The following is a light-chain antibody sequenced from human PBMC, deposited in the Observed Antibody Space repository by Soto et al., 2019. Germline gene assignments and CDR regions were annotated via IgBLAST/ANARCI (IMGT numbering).Light chain of an antibody. V-gene: IGKV3-11*01. CDR3: RQRDSWPLT. Sequence: EIVLTQSPATLSLSPGERATLSCKASQSIRYSLGWFQQKPGQAPRLLIDDATDRATGIPARFTGSGSGSDFTLTISSLEPEDFGIYYCRQRDSWPLTFGGGTKVEI. CDR2: DAT. J-gene: IGKJ4*01. CDR1: QSIRYS.